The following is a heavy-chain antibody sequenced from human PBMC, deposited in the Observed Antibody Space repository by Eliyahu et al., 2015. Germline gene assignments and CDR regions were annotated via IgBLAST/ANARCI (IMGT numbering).Heavy chain of an antibody. Sequence: QVQLQESGPGLVKPSETLSLTCTVSGXSVSSGSYYWSWIRQPPGKGLEWIXYIYYSGSTNYNPSLKSRVTISVDTSKNQFSLKLSSVTAADTAVYYCARVVAGYCSGGSCYVDYWGQGTLVTVSS. J-gene: IGHJ4*02. CDR1: GXSVSSGSYY. V-gene: IGHV4-61*01. CDR2: IYYSGST. D-gene: IGHD2-15*01. CDR3: ARVVAGYCSGGSCYVDY.